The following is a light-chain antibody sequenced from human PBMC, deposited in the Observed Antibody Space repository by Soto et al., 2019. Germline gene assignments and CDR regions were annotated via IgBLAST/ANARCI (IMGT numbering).Light chain of an antibody. CDR2: GAS. CDR3: QQYGSSLGLT. V-gene: IGKV3-20*01. Sequence: EIVLTQSPGTLSLSPGERATLSCRASQSVSSSYLAWYQQKPGQAPRLLIYGASGRATGIPDRFSGSGSGTDFTLTISRLEPEHFAVYYCQQYGSSLGLTFGGGTKVEIK. J-gene: IGKJ4*01. CDR1: QSVSSSY.